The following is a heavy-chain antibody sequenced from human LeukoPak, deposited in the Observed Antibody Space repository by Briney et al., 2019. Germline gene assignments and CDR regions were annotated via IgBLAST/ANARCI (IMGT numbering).Heavy chain of an antibody. V-gene: IGHV3-9*01. CDR3: AKAASSGYAFTTNWFDP. J-gene: IGHJ5*02. Sequence: GGSLRLSCAASGFTFDGYAMHWVRQAPGKGLEWVSGISWNSGSIGYADSVKGRFTISRDNAKNSLYLQMNSLRAEDTALYYCAKAASSGYAFTTNWFDPWGQGTLVTVSS. CDR2: ISWNSGSI. CDR1: GFTFDGYA. D-gene: IGHD5-12*01.